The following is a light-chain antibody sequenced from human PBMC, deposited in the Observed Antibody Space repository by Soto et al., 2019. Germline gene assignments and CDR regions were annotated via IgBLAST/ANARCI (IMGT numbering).Light chain of an antibody. J-gene: IGKJ5*01. CDR1: QSVPSSH. V-gene: IGKV3-20*01. Sequence: EIVLTQSPGTLSLSPGETATLSCRASQSVPSSHLAWYQQRPGQAPRLLIFGASTRTTGIPDRFSGSGSVTDFTLTISRLQPEDFAVYYCQQYNNWPPTFGQGTLLEIK. CDR3: QQYNNWPPT. CDR2: GAS.